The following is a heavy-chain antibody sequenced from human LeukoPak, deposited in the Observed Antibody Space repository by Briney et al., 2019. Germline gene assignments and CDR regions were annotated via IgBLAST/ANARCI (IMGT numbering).Heavy chain of an antibody. J-gene: IGHJ4*02. CDR1: GFTVSNNY. D-gene: IGHD6-19*01. Sequence: GGSLRLSCAASGFTVSNNYLSWVRQAPGKGLEWVSVIYSDGTTYYADSVKGRFTISRDNSKNTLYLQMNSLRAEDTAVYYCARNGGWYNYFDYWGQGTLVTVSS. CDR2: IYSDGTT. CDR3: ARNGGWYNYFDY. V-gene: IGHV3-53*01.